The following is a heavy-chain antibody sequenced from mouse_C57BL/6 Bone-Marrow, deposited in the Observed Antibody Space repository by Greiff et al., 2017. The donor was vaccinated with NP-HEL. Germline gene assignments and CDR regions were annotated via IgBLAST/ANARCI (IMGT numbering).Heavy chain of an antibody. D-gene: IGHD2-1*01. Sequence: QVQLQQSGAELARPGASVKMSCKASGYTFTSYTMHWVKQRPGQGLEWIGYINPSSGYTKYNQKFKDKATLTADKSSSTAYMQLSSLTSEDSAVYYCARSLIYYGNPGAYWGQGTLVTVSA. CDR1: GYTFTSYT. J-gene: IGHJ3*01. V-gene: IGHV1-4*01. CDR2: INPSSGYT. CDR3: ARSLIYYGNPGAY.